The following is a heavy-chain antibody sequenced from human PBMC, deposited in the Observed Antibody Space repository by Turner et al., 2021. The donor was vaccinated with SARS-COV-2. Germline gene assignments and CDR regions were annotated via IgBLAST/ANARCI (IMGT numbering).Heavy chain of an antibody. J-gene: IGHJ4*02. CDR3: ASGFGVNYYYFDY. CDR2: VSYDGSSK. Sequence: QVVSGGGLIQAGQSLGLSCAASGFTVSSYCRNWVRQAPGKGLEWVAGVSYDGSSKFYSDAVKGRFTISRDNAKNTLYLQMNSLRAEDTAVYDCASGFGVNYYYFDYWGQGTLVTVSS. D-gene: IGHD3-3*01. V-gene: IGHV3-30-3*01. CDR1: GFTVSSYC.